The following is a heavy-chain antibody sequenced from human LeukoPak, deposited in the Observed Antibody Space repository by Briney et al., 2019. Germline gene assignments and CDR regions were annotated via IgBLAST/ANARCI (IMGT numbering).Heavy chain of an antibody. CDR2: TSYTGST. CDR1: GGSISSGSHY. V-gene: IGHV4-31*03. Sequence: PSETLSLTCTVSGGSISSGSHYWSWIRQPPGKGLEWIGYTSYTGSTYYYPSLKSRLTISVDTSENQFSLKLSSVTAADTAVYYCARGRIEAARVFEYWGQGTLVTVSP. J-gene: IGHJ4*02. CDR3: ARGRIEAARVFEY. D-gene: IGHD6-13*01.